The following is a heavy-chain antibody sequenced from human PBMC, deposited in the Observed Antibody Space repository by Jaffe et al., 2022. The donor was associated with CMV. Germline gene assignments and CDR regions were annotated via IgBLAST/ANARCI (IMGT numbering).Heavy chain of an antibody. CDR2: IWYDGSNK. J-gene: IGHJ3*02. CDR3: ARDFQARTYYDFWSGYWTPNAFDI. CDR1: GFTFSSYG. D-gene: IGHD3-3*01. Sequence: QVQLVESGGGVVQPGRSLRLSCAASGFTFSSYGMHWVRQAPGKGLEWVAVIWYDGSNKYYADSVKGRFTISRDNSKNTLYLQMNSLRAEDTAVYYCARDFQARTYYDFWSGYWTPNAFDIWGQGTMVTVSS. V-gene: IGHV3-33*01.